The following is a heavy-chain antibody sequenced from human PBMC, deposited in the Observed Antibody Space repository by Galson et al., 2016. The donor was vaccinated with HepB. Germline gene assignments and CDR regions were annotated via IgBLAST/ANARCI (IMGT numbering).Heavy chain of an antibody. J-gene: IGHJ5*02. CDR3: ARVVEKLIRGVNPQWFDA. Sequence: SETLSLTCTVSGASPSNSYWSWIRQPPGKGLEWIGYLFYNGNTKYNPSLKSRVAISGDASRTRLSLKVYSVTAGDTAVYYCARVVEKLIRGVNPQWFDAWGQGTLVTVSS. D-gene: IGHD3-10*01. CDR2: LFYNGNT. CDR1: GASPSNSY. V-gene: IGHV4-59*01.